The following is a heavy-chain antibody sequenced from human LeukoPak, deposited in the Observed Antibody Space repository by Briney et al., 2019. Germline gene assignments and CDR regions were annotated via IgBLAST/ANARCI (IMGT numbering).Heavy chain of an antibody. CDR3: AKDQVWLNDAFDI. D-gene: IGHD5-24*01. Sequence: TGGSLRLSCAASGFTFSSYAMSWVRQAPGKGLEWISAINDRGVTTYYADSVKGRFIISRDNSKNALYLEINNLRVEDTAIYYCAKDQVWLNDAFDIWGQGTMVTVSS. V-gene: IGHV3-23*01. J-gene: IGHJ3*02. CDR2: INDRGVTT. CDR1: GFTFSSYA.